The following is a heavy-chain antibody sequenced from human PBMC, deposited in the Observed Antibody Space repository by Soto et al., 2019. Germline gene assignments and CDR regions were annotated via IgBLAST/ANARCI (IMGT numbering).Heavy chain of an antibody. Sequence: PGESLKISCKVSGYSLSTYWIGWVRQMPGKGLEWLVIIFPIDYYTRYRPSFQGQVTMSVDKSSSTAYLQWSSLKASDSGMYYCGRRAPGTSFMDSWGPGALVTVSS. D-gene: IGHD6-13*01. V-gene: IGHV5-51*01. J-gene: IGHJ4*02. CDR1: GYSLSTYW. CDR3: GRRAPGTSFMDS. CDR2: IFPIDYYT.